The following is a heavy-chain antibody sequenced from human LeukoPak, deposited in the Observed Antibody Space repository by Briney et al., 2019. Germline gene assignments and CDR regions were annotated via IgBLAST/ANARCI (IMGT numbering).Heavy chain of an antibody. Sequence: GGSLRLSCAASGFTFSSYAMSRVRKAPGKGLDWVSAISGSGGSTYYADSVKGRFTISRDNSKNTLYLQMNSLRAEDTAVYYCASKGLLLWFGELLFPYWGQGTLVTVSS. D-gene: IGHD3-10*01. V-gene: IGHV3-23*01. CDR2: ISGSGGST. J-gene: IGHJ4*02. CDR3: ASKGLLLWFGELLFPY. CDR1: GFTFSSYA.